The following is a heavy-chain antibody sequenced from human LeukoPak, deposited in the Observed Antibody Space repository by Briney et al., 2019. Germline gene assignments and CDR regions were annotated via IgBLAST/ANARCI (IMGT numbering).Heavy chain of an antibody. V-gene: IGHV4-34*01. CDR3: ARIARSGYSSWFDA. J-gene: IGHJ5*02. CDR1: GGSFSGYY. Sequence: SETLSLTCAVYGGSFSGYYWSWLRQPPGKGLEWIGEINHSGSTNYNPSLKSRVTISVDTSKNQFSLKLSSVTAAGEAVYCCARIARSGYSSWFDAWGQGSLVTVSS. D-gene: IGHD3-3*01. CDR2: INHSGST.